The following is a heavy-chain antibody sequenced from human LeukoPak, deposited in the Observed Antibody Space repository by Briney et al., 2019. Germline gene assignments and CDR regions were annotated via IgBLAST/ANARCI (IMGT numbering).Heavy chain of an antibody. J-gene: IGHJ4*02. CDR2: ISSSGSTI. CDR3: ARAYRGYSYGLDY. CDR1: GFTCSDYY. D-gene: IGHD5-18*01. V-gene: IGHV3-11*01. Sequence: PGGSLRLSCAGSGFTCSDYYMSWIRQAPGKELEWVSYISSSGSTIYYADSVKGRFTISRDNAKNSLYLQMNSLRAEDTAVYYCARAYRGYSYGLDYWGQGTLVTVSS.